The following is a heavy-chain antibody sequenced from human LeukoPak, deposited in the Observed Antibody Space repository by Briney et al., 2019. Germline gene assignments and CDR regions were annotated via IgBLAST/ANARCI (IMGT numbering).Heavy chain of an antibody. D-gene: IGHD2-2*01. Sequence: SETLSLTCTVSGGSLSSYYWSWIRQPPGKGLEWIGYIYYSGSTNYNPSLKSRVTISVDTSKNQFSLKLSSVTAADTAVYYCARDNWDIVVVPAANSHYYYYYMDVWGKGTTVTVSS. CDR1: GGSLSSYY. J-gene: IGHJ6*03. CDR3: ARDNWDIVVVPAANSHYYYYYMDV. V-gene: IGHV4-59*01. CDR2: IYYSGST.